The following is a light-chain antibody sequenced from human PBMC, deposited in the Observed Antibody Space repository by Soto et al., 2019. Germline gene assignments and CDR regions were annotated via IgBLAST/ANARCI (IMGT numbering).Light chain of an antibody. CDR3: QQCDNYPLT. CDR2: KAS. CDR1: QSISTW. Sequence: DIQMTQSPSTVSASVGDTVTITCRASQSISTWLAWYQQKPGKAPKVLIYKASTLESGVSPRFRGSRSVTEFTLTISDLQPEDFATYYCQQCDNYPLTFGGGTKVEIK. V-gene: IGKV1-5*03. J-gene: IGKJ4*01.